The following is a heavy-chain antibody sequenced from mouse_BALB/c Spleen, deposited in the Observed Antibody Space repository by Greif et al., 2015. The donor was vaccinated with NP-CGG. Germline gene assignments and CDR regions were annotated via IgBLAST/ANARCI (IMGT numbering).Heavy chain of an antibody. CDR1: GYSITSGYY. CDR2: ISYDGSN. J-gene: IGHJ2*01. V-gene: IGHV3-6*02. Sequence: DVKLQESGPGLVKPSQSLSLTCSVTGYSITSGYYWNWIRQFPGNKLEWMGYISYDGSNNYNPSLKNRISITRDTSKNQCFLKLNSVTTEDTATYYCACQPILRPQGYFDYWGQGTTLTVSS. D-gene: IGHD1-1*01. CDR3: ACQPILRPQGYFDY.